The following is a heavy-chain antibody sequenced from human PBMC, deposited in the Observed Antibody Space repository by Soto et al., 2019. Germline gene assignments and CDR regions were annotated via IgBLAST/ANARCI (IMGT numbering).Heavy chain of an antibody. D-gene: IGHD3-3*01. J-gene: IGHJ6*03. Sequence: GGSLRLSCAASGFTVSSNYMSWVRQAPGKGLEWVSVIYSGGSTYYADSVKGRFTISRDNSKNTLYLQMNSLRAEDTAVYYCARDTSPSEWLLSYYYYMDVWGKGTTVTVSS. CDR3: ARDTSPSEWLLSYYYYMDV. CDR1: GFTVSSNY. CDR2: IYSGGST. V-gene: IGHV3-66*01.